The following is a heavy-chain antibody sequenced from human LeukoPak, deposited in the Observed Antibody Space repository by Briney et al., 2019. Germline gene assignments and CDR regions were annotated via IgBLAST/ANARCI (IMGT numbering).Heavy chain of an antibody. CDR1: GGSISSSSHY. CDR2: IHYSGIT. Sequence: SETLSLTCTVSGGSISSSSHYWGWIRQPPGKGLEWMGSIHYSGITYYNPYNPSLKSRVTISVDTSKNQFSLKLSSVTAADTAVYYCARHLDYYGSGSYLGFWGQGTLVTVSS. V-gene: IGHV4-39*01. D-gene: IGHD3-10*01. CDR3: ARHLDYYGSGSYLGF. J-gene: IGHJ4*02.